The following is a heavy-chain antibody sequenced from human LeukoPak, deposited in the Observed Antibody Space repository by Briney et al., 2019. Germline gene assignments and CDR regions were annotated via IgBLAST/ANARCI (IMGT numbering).Heavy chain of an antibody. D-gene: IGHD6-13*01. CDR3: ARGRLAAAGTGYFDY. Sequence: PSETLSLTCAVYGGSFSGYYWSWIRRPPGKGLEWIGEINHSGSTNYNPSLKSRVTISVDTSKNQFSLRLSSVTAADTAVYYCARGRLAAAGTGYFDYWGQGTLVTVSS. CDR2: INHSGST. J-gene: IGHJ4*02. V-gene: IGHV4-34*01. CDR1: GGSFSGYY.